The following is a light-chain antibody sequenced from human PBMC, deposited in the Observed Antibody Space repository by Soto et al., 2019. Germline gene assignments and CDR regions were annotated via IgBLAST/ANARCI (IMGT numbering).Light chain of an antibody. CDR2: GAS. CDR1: QSVTSSS. CDR3: QQYGSSPRT. V-gene: IGKV3-20*01. J-gene: IGKJ2*01. Sequence: EIVLTQSPGTLSLSPGERATLSCRASQSVTSSSLAWYKQKPGQAPRLLIYGASSRATGIPDRFSGSGSGTDFILTSSRLESEDFSVYYCQQYGSSPRTFGQGTKLEIK.